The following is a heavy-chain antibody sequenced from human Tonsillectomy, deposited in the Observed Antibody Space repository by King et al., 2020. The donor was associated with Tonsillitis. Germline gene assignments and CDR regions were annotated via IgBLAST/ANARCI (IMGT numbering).Heavy chain of an antibody. CDR3: ARGVNYYYDSSGYYFGAFDI. CDR1: GFTFSSYA. Sequence: VQLVESGGGVVQPGRSLRLSCAASGFTFSSYAMHWVRQAPGKGLEWVAVISYDGSNKYYADSVKGRFTISRDNSKNTQYLQMNSLRAEDTAVYYCARGVNYYYDSSGYYFGAFDIWGQGTMVTVSS. CDR2: ISYDGSNK. D-gene: IGHD3-22*01. J-gene: IGHJ3*02. V-gene: IGHV3-30*04.